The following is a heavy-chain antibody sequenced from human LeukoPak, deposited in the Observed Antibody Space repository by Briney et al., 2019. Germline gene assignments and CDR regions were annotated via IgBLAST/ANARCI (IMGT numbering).Heavy chain of an antibody. CDR3: ARNQQLGGHSYYYYGMDV. J-gene: IGHJ6*02. CDR1: GFTSIAYA. V-gene: IGHV3-23*01. D-gene: IGHD3-16*01. Sequence: GGSLRLSCVGSGFTSIAYALTWARRAPGKGLEWVSGISGGGVTTYYADSVKGRFTISRDNSKNTLYLQMNSLRADDTAIYYCARNQQLGGHSYYYYGMDVWGQGTTVTVSS. CDR2: ISGGGVTT.